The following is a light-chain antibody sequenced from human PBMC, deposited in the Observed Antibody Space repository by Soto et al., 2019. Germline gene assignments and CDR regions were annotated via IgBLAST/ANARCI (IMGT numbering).Light chain of an antibody. V-gene: IGLV2-11*01. CDR3: CSYAGSYTFV. J-gene: IGLJ3*02. Sequence: QSVLTQPRSVSGSPGQSVTISCTGTSSDVGGCNCVSWYQQHPGKAPKLMIYDVSKRPSGVPDRFSGSKSGNTASLTISGLQAEDEADYYCCSYAGSYTFVFGGGTQLTVL. CDR2: DVS. CDR1: SSDVGGCNC.